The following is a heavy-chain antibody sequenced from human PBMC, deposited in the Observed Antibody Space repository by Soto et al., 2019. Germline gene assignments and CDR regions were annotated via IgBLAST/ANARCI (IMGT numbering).Heavy chain of an antibody. Sequence: QVQLMQSGAEVKKPGASVKVSCKASGYTFTSYDINWVRQATGQGLEWMGWMNPNSGNTGYAQKFQGRVTMTRNTSISTAYMELSSLSSEDTAVYYCARAGDSGYDYGEGGYYGMDVWGQGTTVTVSS. CDR1: GYTFTSYD. D-gene: IGHD5-12*01. CDR3: ARAGDSGYDYGEGGYYGMDV. J-gene: IGHJ6*02. V-gene: IGHV1-8*01. CDR2: MNPNSGNT.